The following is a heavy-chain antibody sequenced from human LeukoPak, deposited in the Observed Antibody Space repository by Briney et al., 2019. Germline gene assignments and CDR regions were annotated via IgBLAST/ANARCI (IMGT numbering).Heavy chain of an antibody. D-gene: IGHD3-22*01. CDR1: GYTFTSYD. CDR3: ARGSLYYYDSSGDDAFDI. CDR2: MNPNSGNT. Sequence: ASVKVSCKASGYTFTSYDINWVRQAPGQGLEWMGWMNPNSGNTGYAQKFQGRVTITRNTSISTAYMELSSLRSEDTAVYYCARGSLYYYDSSGDDAFDIWGQGTMVTVSS. J-gene: IGHJ3*02. V-gene: IGHV1-8*03.